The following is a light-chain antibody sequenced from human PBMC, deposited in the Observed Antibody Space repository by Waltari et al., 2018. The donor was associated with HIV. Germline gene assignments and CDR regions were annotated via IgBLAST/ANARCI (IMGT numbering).Light chain of an antibody. Sequence: DIQMTQSPRFISAFVVDRVTITCRASQGISTWLAWYQQKPGKVPQLLIHGASSLHSGVPSRFNGSGSGTQFSLTISSLQSEDFATYYCQQTNGFLLTFGGGTTVE. J-gene: IGKJ4*01. CDR3: QQTNGFLLT. CDR2: GAS. V-gene: IGKV1-12*01. CDR1: QGISTW.